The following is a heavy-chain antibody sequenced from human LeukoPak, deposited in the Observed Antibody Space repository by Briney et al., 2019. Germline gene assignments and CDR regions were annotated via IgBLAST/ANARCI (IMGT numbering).Heavy chain of an antibody. J-gene: IGHJ6*03. CDR1: GYTFTGYY. D-gene: IGHD6-13*01. CDR2: INPNSGGT. V-gene: IGHV1-2*02. CDR3: ARATSTAYSSSWYRDYYMDV. Sequence: ASVKVSCKASGYTFTGYYMHWVRQAPGQGLEWMGWINPNSGGTNYAQKFQGRVTMTRDTSISTAYMELSRLRSDDTAVYYCARATSTAYSSSWYRDYYMDVWGKGTTVTISS.